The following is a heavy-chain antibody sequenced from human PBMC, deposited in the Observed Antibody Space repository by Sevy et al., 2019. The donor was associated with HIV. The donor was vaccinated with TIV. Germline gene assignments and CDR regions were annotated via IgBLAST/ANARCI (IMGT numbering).Heavy chain of an antibody. Sequence: GGSLRVSCAASGFTFSNYWMSWVRQAPGKGLEWVANIKQDGTDKYYVDSVKGRFTISRDYAKNSLYLQMNSLRAEDTGLYYCAGGGGSGCDHWGQGTLVTVSS. CDR1: GFTFSNYW. J-gene: IGHJ5*02. CDR3: AGGGGSGCDH. CDR2: IKQDGTDK. D-gene: IGHD6-19*01. V-gene: IGHV3-7*01.